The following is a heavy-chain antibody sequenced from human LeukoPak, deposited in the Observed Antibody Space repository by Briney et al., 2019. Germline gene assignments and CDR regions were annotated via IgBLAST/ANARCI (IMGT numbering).Heavy chain of an antibody. CDR3: ARGSTVTHDAFDI. J-gene: IGHJ3*02. CDR1: GYTFTGYY. D-gene: IGHD4-17*01. CDR2: INPNSGGT. Sequence: SVKVSCKASGYTFTGYYMHWVRQAPAQGLEWMGWINPNSGGTNYAQKFQGRGTMTRDTSTSTAYMELSRLRSDDTAVYYCARGSTVTHDAFDIWGEGTMVTVSS. V-gene: IGHV1-2*02.